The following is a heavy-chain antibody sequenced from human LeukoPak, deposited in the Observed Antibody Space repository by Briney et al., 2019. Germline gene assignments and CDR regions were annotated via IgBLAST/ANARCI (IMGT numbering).Heavy chain of an antibody. CDR2: INHSGST. J-gene: IGHJ3*02. D-gene: IGHD3-9*01. CDR1: GGSFSGYY. V-gene: IGHV4-34*01. CDR3: AREILTGRDAFDI. Sequence: SETLSPTCAVYGGSFSGYYWSWIRQPPGKGLEWIGEINHSGSTNYNPSLKSRVTISVDTSKNQFSLKLSSVTAADTAVYYCAREILTGRDAFDIWGQGTMVTVSS.